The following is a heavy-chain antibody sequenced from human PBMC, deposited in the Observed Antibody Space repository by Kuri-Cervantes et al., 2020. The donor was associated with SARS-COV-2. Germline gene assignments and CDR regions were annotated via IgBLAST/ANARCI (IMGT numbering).Heavy chain of an antibody. J-gene: IGHJ6*02. Sequence: GESLKISCAASGFTFSSYAMSWVRQAPGKGLEWVSAISGSGGSTYYADSVKGRFTISRDNSKSTLYLQMNSLRAEDTAVYYCAKEISTTGHRYFYGMDVWGQGTTVTVSS. CDR2: ISGSGGST. V-gene: IGHV3-23*01. CDR3: AKEISTTGHRYFYGMDV. CDR1: GFTFSSYA. D-gene: IGHD2/OR15-2a*01.